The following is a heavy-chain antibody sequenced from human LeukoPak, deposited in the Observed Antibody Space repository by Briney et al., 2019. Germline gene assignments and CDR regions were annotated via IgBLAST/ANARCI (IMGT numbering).Heavy chain of an antibody. Sequence: SVKVSCKASGGTFGNYAISWVRQAPGHGLEWMGGIIPIYGTRHYAQKFQGRVTITTDESTSSVYMDLNSLRSDDTAVYYCARGKRPTDINIFLTPYYYHMEVWGKGTTVTAS. J-gene: IGHJ6*03. CDR2: IIPIYGTR. D-gene: IGHD2-21*01. CDR3: ARGKRPTDINIFLTPYYYHMEV. V-gene: IGHV1-69*05. CDR1: GGTFGNYA.